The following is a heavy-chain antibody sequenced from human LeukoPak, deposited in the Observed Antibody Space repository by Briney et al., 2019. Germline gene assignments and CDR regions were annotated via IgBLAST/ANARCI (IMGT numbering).Heavy chain of an antibody. Sequence: GESLKISWKGSGYSFTSYWGGWVGQMPGKGLEWMGIIYPGDSDTRYSPSFQGQVTISADKSISTAYLQWSSLKASDTAMYYCARRVAAAGTFLDYWGQGTLVTVSS. CDR2: IYPGDSDT. CDR3: ARRVAAAGTFLDY. D-gene: IGHD6-13*01. J-gene: IGHJ4*02. V-gene: IGHV5-51*01. CDR1: GYSFTSYW.